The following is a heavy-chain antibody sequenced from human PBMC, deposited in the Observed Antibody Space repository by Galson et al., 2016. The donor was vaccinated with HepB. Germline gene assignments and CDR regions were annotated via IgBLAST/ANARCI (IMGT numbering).Heavy chain of an antibody. CDR2: ISAYNGNT. D-gene: IGHD3-3*01. V-gene: IGHV1-18*04. CDR1: GYTFTRFG. Sequence: SVKVSCKASGYTFTRFGISWVRQAPGQGLEWMGWISAYNGNTNYAQKVQGRVTMTTDTSTSTAYMELRSLRSDDTAVYYCARDGGGNFWSGFGVYYYYMDVWGKGTPVTVSS. J-gene: IGHJ6*03. CDR3: ARDGGGNFWSGFGVYYYYMDV.